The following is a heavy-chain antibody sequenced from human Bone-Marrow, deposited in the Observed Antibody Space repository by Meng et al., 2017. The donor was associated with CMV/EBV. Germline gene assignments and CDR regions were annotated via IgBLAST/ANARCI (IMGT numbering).Heavy chain of an antibody. D-gene: IGHD2-2*01. CDR1: GGSFSGYY. V-gene: IGHV4-34*01. CDR3: ARGRVPAALFDY. Sequence: QTLSLTCAVYGGSFSGYYWSWIRQPPGKGLEWIGEINHSGSTNYNPSLKSRVTISVDTSKNQFSLKLSSVTAADTAVYYCARGRVPAALFDYWGQGTLVTVSS. CDR2: INHSGST. J-gene: IGHJ4*02.